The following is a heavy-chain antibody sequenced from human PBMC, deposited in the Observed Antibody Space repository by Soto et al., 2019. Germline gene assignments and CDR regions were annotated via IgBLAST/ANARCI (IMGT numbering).Heavy chain of an antibody. D-gene: IGHD1-7*01. J-gene: IGHJ6*03. CDR1: GGTFSSYT. CDR2: IIPILGIA. CDR3: ARVEQELRGRYYYYYMDV. Sequence: VKVSCKASGGTFSSYTISWVRQAPGQGLEWMGRIIPILGIANYAQKFQGRVTITADKSTSTAYMELSSLRSEDTAVYYCARVEQELRGRYYYYYMDVWGKGTTVTVSS. V-gene: IGHV1-69*02.